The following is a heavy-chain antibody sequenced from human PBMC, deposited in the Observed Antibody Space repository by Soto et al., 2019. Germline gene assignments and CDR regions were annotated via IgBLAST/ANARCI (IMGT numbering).Heavy chain of an antibody. CDR3: ARLFYVANGFNVSGVDAFAL. Sequence: PSETLSLTCTVSGGSISDNDYYWSWIRQPPGKGLEWIGTISHTGTAYYNPSLESRVAVSVGTSENQFSLNLSSVTAADTAVYYCARLFYVANGFNVSGVDAFALWGQAPMVT. CDR2: ISHTGTA. J-gene: IGHJ3*01. V-gene: IGHV4-39*01. D-gene: IGHD2-8*01. CDR1: GGSISDNDYY.